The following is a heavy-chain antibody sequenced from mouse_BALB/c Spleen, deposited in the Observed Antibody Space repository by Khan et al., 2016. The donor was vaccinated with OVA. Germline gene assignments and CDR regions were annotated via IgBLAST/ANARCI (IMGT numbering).Heavy chain of an antibody. V-gene: IGHV1S41*01. Sequence: DLVKPGASVKLSCKASGYTFTSYWINWIKQRPGQGLELIGRIAPGSGSCYYSEMFKGKATLTVDTSSSTASLQLSSLSSEDSAVFFCTRANYYGSSLYALDYWGQGTSVTVSS. CDR1: GYTFTSYW. CDR3: TRANYYGSSLYALDY. J-gene: IGHJ4*01. CDR2: IAPGSGSC. D-gene: IGHD1-1*01.